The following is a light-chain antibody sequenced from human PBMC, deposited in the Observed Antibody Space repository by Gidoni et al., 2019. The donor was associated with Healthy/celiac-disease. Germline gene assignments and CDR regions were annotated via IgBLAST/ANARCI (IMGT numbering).Light chain of an antibody. Sequence: SYELTQPPSVSVSPRQTASITCSGDKLGDKYACWSQQKPGQSPVLVIYQDSKRPSGIPERFSGSNSGNTATLTISGTQAMDEADYYCQAWDSSTAVFGGGTKLTVL. J-gene: IGLJ2*01. CDR1: KLGDKY. CDR3: QAWDSSTAV. CDR2: QDS. V-gene: IGLV3-1*01.